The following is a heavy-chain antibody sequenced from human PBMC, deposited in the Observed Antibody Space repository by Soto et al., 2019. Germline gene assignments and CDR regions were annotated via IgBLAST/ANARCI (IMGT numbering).Heavy chain of an antibody. CDR1: GGTFSSYA. V-gene: IGHV1-69*13. D-gene: IGHD3-22*01. J-gene: IGHJ4*02. CDR2: IIPIFGTA. CDR3: ARSESVVVISRFDY. Sequence: SVKVSCKASGGTFSSYAISWVRQAPGQGLEWMGGIIPIFGTANYAQKFQGRVTITADESTSTAYMELSSLRSEDTAVYYCARSESVVVISRFDYWGQGTLVTVSS.